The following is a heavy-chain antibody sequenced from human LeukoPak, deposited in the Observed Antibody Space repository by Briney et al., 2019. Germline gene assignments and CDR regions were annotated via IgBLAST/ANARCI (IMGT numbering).Heavy chain of an antibody. D-gene: IGHD3-3*01. CDR3: ARAILTASGSVWYFDL. V-gene: IGHV4-31*03. CDR2: IYSSGSY. CDR1: GGSISSGAYW. Sequence: SETLSLTCTVSGGSISSGAYWWTWIRQHPGKGLEWIGYIYSSGSYHYNPSLRSRVTMSVDTSENQFSLNLNSVTAADTALYYCARAILTASGSVWYFDLWGRYTLVTVSS. J-gene: IGHJ2*01.